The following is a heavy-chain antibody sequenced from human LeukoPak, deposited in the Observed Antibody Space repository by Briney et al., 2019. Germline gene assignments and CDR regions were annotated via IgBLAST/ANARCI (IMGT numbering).Heavy chain of an antibody. CDR3: TRLESGSYLSY. Sequence: GESLKISFKGSGYSFTNYWIAWVRQMPGKGLECMGIIYPGDSDTRYSPSFHGQVTISADKSISTAYLQWSSLKASDTAMYYCTRLESGSYLSYWGQGTLVTVSS. D-gene: IGHD1-26*01. CDR1: GYSFTNYW. V-gene: IGHV5-51*01. CDR2: IYPGDSDT. J-gene: IGHJ4*02.